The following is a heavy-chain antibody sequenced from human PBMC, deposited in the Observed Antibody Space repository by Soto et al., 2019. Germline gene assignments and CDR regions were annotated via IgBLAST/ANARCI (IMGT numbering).Heavy chain of an antibody. V-gene: IGHV3-15*01. CDR3: TTDSSGWYYFQH. CDR2: IKSKTDGGTT. Sequence: GGSLRLSCAASGFTFSNAWMSWVRQAPGKGLEWVGRIKSKTDGGTTDYAAPVKGRFTISRDDSKNTLYLQMNSLKTEDTAVYYCTTDSSGWYYFQHWGQGTLVTVSS. CDR1: GFTFSNAW. J-gene: IGHJ1*01. D-gene: IGHD6-19*01.